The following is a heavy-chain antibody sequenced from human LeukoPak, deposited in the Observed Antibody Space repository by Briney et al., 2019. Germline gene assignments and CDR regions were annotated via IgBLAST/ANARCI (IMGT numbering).Heavy chain of an antibody. CDR2: FYDTVST. CDR1: GGSISSSY. V-gene: IGHV4-59*08. J-gene: IGHJ3*01. Sequence: KPSETLSLTCTVSGGSISSSYWSWIRQSPGKGLEWIGYFYDTVSTKYNPSLKRRVSISTDTSKNQLSLKLNSVTAADTAAYYCARHGAFFTGGFCSSSNCYVDGLQTWGQGIMVIVSS. D-gene: IGHD2-2*01. CDR3: ARHGAFFTGGFCSSSNCYVDGLQT.